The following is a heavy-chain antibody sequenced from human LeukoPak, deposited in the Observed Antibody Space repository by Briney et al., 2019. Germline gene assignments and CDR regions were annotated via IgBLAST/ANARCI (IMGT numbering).Heavy chain of an antibody. Sequence: SETLSLTCTVSGGSISSSGYYWGWIRQPPGKGLEWIGSIDYSGSTYYNPSLKSRVTISVDTSKNQFSLRLSSVTAADTAVYYCARDHGASSGWYWTSYGMDVWGQGTTVTVSS. CDR3: ARDHGASSGWYWTSYGMDV. D-gene: IGHD6-19*01. CDR1: GGSISSSGYY. J-gene: IGHJ6*02. V-gene: IGHV4-39*02. CDR2: IDYSGST.